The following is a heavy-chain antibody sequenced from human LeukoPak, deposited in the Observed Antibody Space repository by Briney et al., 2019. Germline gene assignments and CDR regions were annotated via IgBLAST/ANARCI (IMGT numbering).Heavy chain of an antibody. D-gene: IGHD5-12*01. V-gene: IGHV3-48*03. CDR2: ISSNSRTI. Sequence: GGSLRLSCATSGFSFSAQEMTWVRQAPGKGLEWVSYISSNSRTIYYADSVKGRFTISRHNTRNSVFLQLNSLRVEDTGFYCCARGSYTGFDMFFDY. CDR1: GFSFSAQE. CDR3: ARGSYTGFDMFFDY. J-gene: IGHJ4*01.